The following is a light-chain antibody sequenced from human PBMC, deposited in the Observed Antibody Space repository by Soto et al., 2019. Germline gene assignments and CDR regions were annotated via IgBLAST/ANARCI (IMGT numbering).Light chain of an antibody. CDR3: QHYGRSPIT. CDR1: QSVSSSY. J-gene: IGKJ5*01. CDR2: GAS. Sequence: EIVLTQSPGTLSLSPGERATLSCRASQSVSSSYLAWYQHKPGQAPRLLISGASSRATRIPDRFSGSGSATDFTLTISRLEPEDFALYYCQHYGRSPITFGQGTRLEI. V-gene: IGKV3-20*01.